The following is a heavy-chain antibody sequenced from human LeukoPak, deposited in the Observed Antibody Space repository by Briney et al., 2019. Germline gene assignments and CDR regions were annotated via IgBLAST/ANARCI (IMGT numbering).Heavy chain of an antibody. J-gene: IGHJ6*02. Sequence: SETLSLTCAVYGGSFSGYYWSWIRQPPGKGLEWIGEINHSGSTNYNPSLKSRVTISVDTSKNQFSLKLSSVTAADTAVYYYAGRLGVVVPAATGMDVWGQGTTVTVSS. V-gene: IGHV4-34*01. CDR3: AGRLGVVVPAATGMDV. CDR2: INHSGST. D-gene: IGHD2-2*01. CDR1: GGSFSGYY.